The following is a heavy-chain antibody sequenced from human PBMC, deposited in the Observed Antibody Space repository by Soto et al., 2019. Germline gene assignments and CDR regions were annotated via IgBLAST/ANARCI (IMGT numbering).Heavy chain of an antibody. D-gene: IGHD6-25*01. CDR1: GFTFSDYT. Sequence: PGGSLRLSCLASGFTFSDYTLNWVRQPPGKGLEWVSSISKGGSYIYYADSLKGRFTISRDNAKDSLYLQINALSVEDTAVYYCAREAAGYSEYFDYWGHGTLVTVSS. CDR2: ISKGGSYI. J-gene: IGHJ4*01. CDR3: AREAAGYSEYFDY. V-gene: IGHV3-21*01.